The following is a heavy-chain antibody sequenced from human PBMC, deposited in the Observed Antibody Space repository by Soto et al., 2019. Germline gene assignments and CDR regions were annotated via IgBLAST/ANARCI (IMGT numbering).Heavy chain of an antibody. CDR1: GGTFSSYT. CDR2: IIPILGIA. D-gene: IGHD3-16*01. J-gene: IGHJ2*01. Sequence: QVQLVQSGAEVKKPGSSVKVSCKASGGTFSSYTISWVRQAPGQGLEWMGRIIPILGIANYAQKFQGRVTIXXDXSXXTAYMELSSLRSEDTAVYYCARDPLVGASYWYFDLWGRGTLVTVSS. CDR3: ARDPLVGASYWYFDL. V-gene: IGHV1-69*08.